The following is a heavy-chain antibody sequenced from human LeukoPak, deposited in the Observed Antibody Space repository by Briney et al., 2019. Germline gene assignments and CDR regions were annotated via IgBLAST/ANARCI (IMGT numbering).Heavy chain of an antibody. CDR3: ARDSGYDIY. CDR2: INTDGSST. Sequence: KSGGSLRLSCAASGFTFSSYWMHWVRQAPGKGLVWVSRINTDGSSTTYADSVKGRFTTSRDNAKNTLYLQMSSLRAEDTAVYYCARDSGYDIYWGQGTLVTVSS. J-gene: IGHJ4*02. D-gene: IGHD5-12*01. V-gene: IGHV3-74*01. CDR1: GFTFSSYW.